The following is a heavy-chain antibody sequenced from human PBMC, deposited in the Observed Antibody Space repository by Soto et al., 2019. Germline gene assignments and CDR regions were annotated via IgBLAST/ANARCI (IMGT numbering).Heavy chain of an antibody. V-gene: IGHV1-69*01. CDR3: ARLYYYGSGSYHRPAN. CDR2: IIPIFGTA. CDR1: GGTFSSYA. D-gene: IGHD3-10*01. J-gene: IGHJ4*02. Sequence: QVQLVQTGAEVKKPGSSVKVSCKASGGTFSSYAISWVRQAPGQGLVWMGGIIPIFGTANYAQKFQGRVTITADEATSTDYMELSSVRTEYTAVYYCARLYYYGSGSYHRPANGGQGTLVTVSS.